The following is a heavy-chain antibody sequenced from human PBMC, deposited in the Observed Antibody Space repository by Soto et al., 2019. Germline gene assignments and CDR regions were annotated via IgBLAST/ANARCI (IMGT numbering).Heavy chain of an antibody. CDR3: TRALDDMIPTAY. CDR2: INSDGSYT. J-gene: IGHJ4*02. D-gene: IGHD3-22*01. CDR1: GFTVSGYW. V-gene: IGHV3-74*01. Sequence: EVQLVESGGGLVQPGGSLRLSCAASGFTVSGYWMHWVRQAPGKGLTWVSRINSDGSYTSSADSVKGRFTISKDNARNTLYLQMNSLRIEDTAVYYCTRALDDMIPTAYWGQGTVVTVSS.